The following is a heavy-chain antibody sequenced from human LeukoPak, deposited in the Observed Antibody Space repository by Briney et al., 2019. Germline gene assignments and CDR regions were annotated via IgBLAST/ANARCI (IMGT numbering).Heavy chain of an antibody. CDR1: AFTFSTSW. J-gene: IGHJ4*02. D-gene: IGHD2-2*01. V-gene: IGHV3-7*01. Sequence: GESLRLSCVASAFTFSTSWMAWVRQTSGEGLEWLANIEGHGGVKKYADSVKGRFTISRDNAKNSLYLQMNSLRAEDTAMYYCARGRSRSSTSVMGYWGQGTLVTVSS. CDR2: IEGHGGVK. CDR3: ARGRSRSSTSVMGY.